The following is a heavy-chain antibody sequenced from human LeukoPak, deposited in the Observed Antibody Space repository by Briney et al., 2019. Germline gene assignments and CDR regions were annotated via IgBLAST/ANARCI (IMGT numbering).Heavy chain of an antibody. D-gene: IGHD3-10*01. V-gene: IGHV1-2*02. J-gene: IGHJ5*02. Sequence: ASVKVSCKPSGYSFTDYYMHWVRQAPGQGLEWMGWITPNSGGTKYEQKFQGRVTMTSDTSVSTVYIELSRLTSDDAAVYYCARGSRNYCDSGSCYNKGNWFDPWGQGTLVTVSS. CDR1: GYSFTDYY. CDR3: ARGSRNYCDSGSCYNKGNWFDP. CDR2: ITPNSGGT.